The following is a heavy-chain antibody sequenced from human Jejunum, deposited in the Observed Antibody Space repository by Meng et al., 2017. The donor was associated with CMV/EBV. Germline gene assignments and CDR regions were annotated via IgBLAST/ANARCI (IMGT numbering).Heavy chain of an antibody. D-gene: IGHD3-3*01. V-gene: IGHV4-59*01. CDR1: GGSISSYD. CDR2: IHYGEST. CDR3: VRGVSPTEWPLEK. J-gene: IGHJ4*02. Sequence: CGGSISSYDWSWGRRCPGKGLEWLGYIHYGESTKYNPSLESRVTMSLDRSRNQFSLRLSSVTAADTAVYFCVRGVSPTEWPLEKWGQGTLVTVSS.